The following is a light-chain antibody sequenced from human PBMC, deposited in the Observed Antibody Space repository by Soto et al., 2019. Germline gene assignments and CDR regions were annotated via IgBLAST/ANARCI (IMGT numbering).Light chain of an antibody. CDR2: GAS. Sequence: EIVLTQSPGTLSLSPGERATLSCRASQSVSSSYVAWYQQKPGQAPRLLIDGASSRATGIPDMFSGSGSGTDFTLTSSRLEHEDFAVYYWQQYGSSPLTFGGGTKVEIK. J-gene: IGKJ4*01. CDR1: QSVSSSY. V-gene: IGKV3-20*01. CDR3: QQYGSSPLT.